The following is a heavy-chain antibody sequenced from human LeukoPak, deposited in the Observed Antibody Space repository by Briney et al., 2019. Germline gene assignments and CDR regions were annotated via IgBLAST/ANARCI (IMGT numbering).Heavy chain of an antibody. CDR2: ISSSSGYI. D-gene: IGHD4-23*01. CDR1: GFVFSDYS. Sequence: GGSLRLSCAASGFVFSDYSMHWVRQAPGKGLEWVSCISSSSGYIFYADSVKGRFTVSRDNAKNSLYLQMNSLRAEDTAVYYCARENSGRYFDYWGQGTLVTVSS. V-gene: IGHV3-21*04. CDR3: ARENSGRYFDY. J-gene: IGHJ4*02.